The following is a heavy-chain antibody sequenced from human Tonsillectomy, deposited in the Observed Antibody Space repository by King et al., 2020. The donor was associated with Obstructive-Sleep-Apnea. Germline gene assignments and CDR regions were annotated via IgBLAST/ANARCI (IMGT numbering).Heavy chain of an antibody. CDR2: ISYDGSNK. Sequence: VQLVESGGGVVQPGRSLRLSCAASGFAFSNYGMHWFRQAPGKGLEWVAVISYDGSNKYYADSVKGRFTISRDNFKNTLYLQMNSLRAEDTAVYYCAKGRVGYSDGRDYFDLWGQGTLVTVSS. CDR1: GFAFSNYG. D-gene: IGHD5-12*01. V-gene: IGHV3-30*18. CDR3: AKGRVGYSDGRDYFDL. J-gene: IGHJ4*02.